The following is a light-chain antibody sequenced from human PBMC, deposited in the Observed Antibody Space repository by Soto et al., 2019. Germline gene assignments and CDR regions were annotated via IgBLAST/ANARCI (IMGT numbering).Light chain of an antibody. CDR1: QGIAPY. Sequence: DVQMTQSPSSLSAFVGDRVTITCRASQGIAPYLAWFQQKPGKVPKLLIYATSTLQSGVPSRFSDSGSGTDITITINSLQPEDVGTYYCQKYNSAPLTFGGGIKVEIK. CDR2: ATS. V-gene: IGKV1-27*01. CDR3: QKYNSAPLT. J-gene: IGKJ4*01.